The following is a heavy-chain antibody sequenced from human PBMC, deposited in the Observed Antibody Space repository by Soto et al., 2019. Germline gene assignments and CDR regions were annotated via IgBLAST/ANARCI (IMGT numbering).Heavy chain of an antibody. Sequence: SETLSLTCTVSGGSISNGDCYWSWIRQPPGKGLEWIGYIYYSGSTYYNPSLKSRVTISVDMSKNQFFLKLTSVTAADTAVYYCARDEKNSDYYSGMDVWGQGTTVTVS. V-gene: IGHV4-30-4*01. D-gene: IGHD1-7*01. CDR2: IYYSGST. CDR1: GGSISNGDCY. J-gene: IGHJ6*02. CDR3: ARDEKNSDYYSGMDV.